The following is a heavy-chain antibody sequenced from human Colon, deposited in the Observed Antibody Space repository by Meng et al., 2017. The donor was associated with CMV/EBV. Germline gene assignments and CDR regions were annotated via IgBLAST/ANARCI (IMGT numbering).Heavy chain of an antibody. J-gene: IGHJ4*02. V-gene: IGHV3-30-3*01. CDR1: GFKFNYHT. D-gene: IGHD6-19*01. CDR3: ARENKAVAGTSFDY. Sequence: RLSCAASGFKFNYHTIHWVHQAPGRGLEWVSLISYDGDTKYYADSVKGRFTISRDNSENTAYLQMDSLRRDDTATYYCARENKAVAGTSFDYWGPGARVTVSS. CDR2: ISYDGDTK.